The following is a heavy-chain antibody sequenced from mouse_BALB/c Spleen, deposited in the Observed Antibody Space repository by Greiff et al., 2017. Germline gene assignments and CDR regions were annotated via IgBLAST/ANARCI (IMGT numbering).Heavy chain of an antibody. CDR3: AREDYRYDEEGGYFDV. J-gene: IGHJ1*01. V-gene: IGHV5-6-3*01. Sequence: EVMLVESGGGLVQPGGSLQLSCAASGFTFSSYGMSWVRKTPDKRLELVATINSNGGSTYYPDSVKGRFPSSRDNAKNTLYLQMSSLKSEDTAMYYCAREDYRYDEEGGYFDVWGAGTTVTVSS. D-gene: IGHD2-14*01. CDR1: GFTFSSYG. CDR2: INSNGGST.